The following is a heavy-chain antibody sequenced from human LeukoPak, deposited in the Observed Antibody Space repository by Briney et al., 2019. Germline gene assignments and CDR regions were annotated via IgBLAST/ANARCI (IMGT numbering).Heavy chain of an antibody. CDR2: IIPIFGTA. V-gene: IGHV1-69*13. CDR3: ARDGSGGSCYEY. CDR1: GGTFSSYA. Sequence: ASVKVSCKASGGTFSSYAISWVRQAPGQGLEWMGGIIPIFGTANYAQKFQGRVTITADESTSPAYMELSSLRSEDTAVYCCARDGSGGSCYEYWGQGTLVTVSS. J-gene: IGHJ4*02. D-gene: IGHD2-15*01.